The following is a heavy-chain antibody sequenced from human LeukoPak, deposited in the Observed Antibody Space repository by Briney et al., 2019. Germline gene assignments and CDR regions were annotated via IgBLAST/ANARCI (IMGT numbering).Heavy chain of an antibody. Sequence: GSLRLSCAASGFTFSSYSMNWVRQPPGKGLEWIGSIYYSGSTYYNPSLKSRVTISVDTSKNQFSLKLSSVTAADTAVYYCARRIGDYYDSSGYSRDAFDIWGQGTMVTVSS. D-gene: IGHD3-22*01. CDR3: ARRIGDYYDSSGYSRDAFDI. CDR1: GFTFSSYSMN. J-gene: IGHJ3*02. CDR2: IYYSGST. V-gene: IGHV4-39*01.